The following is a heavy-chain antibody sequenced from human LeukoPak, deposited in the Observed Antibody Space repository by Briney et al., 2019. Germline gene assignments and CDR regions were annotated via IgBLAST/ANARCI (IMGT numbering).Heavy chain of an antibody. D-gene: IGHD1-14*01. Sequence: SETLSLTCAVYGGSFSGYYWGWIRQPPGKGLEWIGNIYSSGSTFYNPSLKSRVTISVDTSKNQFSLNLSSVTAADTAVYYCARDLTGVWYFDLWGRGTLVTVSS. J-gene: IGHJ2*01. V-gene: IGHV4-34*01. CDR3: ARDLTGVWYFDL. CDR2: IYSSGST. CDR1: GGSFSGYY.